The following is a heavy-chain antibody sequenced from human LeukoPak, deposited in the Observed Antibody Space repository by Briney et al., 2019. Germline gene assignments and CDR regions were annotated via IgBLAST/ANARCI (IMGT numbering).Heavy chain of an antibody. CDR1: GFTFSSVW. D-gene: IGHD2-2*01. CDR3: ARDSSSYGMDV. Sequence: GGSLRLSCTASGFTFSSVWMSWVRQAPGKGLEWVSSISSSSSYIYYADSVKGRFTISRDNAKNSLYLQMNSLRAEDTAVYYCARDSSSYGMDVWGQGTTVTVSS. V-gene: IGHV3-21*01. J-gene: IGHJ6*02. CDR2: ISSSSSYI.